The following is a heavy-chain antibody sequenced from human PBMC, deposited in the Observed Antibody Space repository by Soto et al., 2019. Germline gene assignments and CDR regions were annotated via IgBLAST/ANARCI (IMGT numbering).Heavy chain of an antibody. D-gene: IGHD3-22*01. CDR2: ISVSGGST. CDR3: AKYLFDYTMIRMVDPFAI. CDR1: VFTFSSYA. V-gene: IGHV3-23*01. Sequence: GGSLRLSCAASVFTFSSYAMSLVSQAPGKGLECVSAISVSGGSTYYEDSVKGRFTISRYNSKYTLYLQMNSLRAEYTAVYYCAKYLFDYTMIRMVDPFAIWGQGTMVTVSS. J-gene: IGHJ3*02.